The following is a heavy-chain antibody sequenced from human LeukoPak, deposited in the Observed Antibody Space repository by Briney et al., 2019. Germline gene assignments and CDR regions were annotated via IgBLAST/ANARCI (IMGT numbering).Heavy chain of an antibody. CDR1: GFTFSSYE. Sequence: PGGSLRLSCAASGFTFSSYEMNWVRQAPGKGLEWVSYISSSGSTIYYADSVKGRFTISRDNAKNSLYLQMNSLRAEDTAVYYCARDTYYYGSGSYSKAMGDYWGQGTLVTVSS. CDR2: ISSSGSTI. CDR3: ARDTYYYGSGSYSKAMGDY. V-gene: IGHV3-48*03. J-gene: IGHJ4*02. D-gene: IGHD3-10*01.